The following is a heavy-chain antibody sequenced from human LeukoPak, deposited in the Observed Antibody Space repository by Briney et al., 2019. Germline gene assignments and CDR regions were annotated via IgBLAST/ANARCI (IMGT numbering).Heavy chain of an antibody. V-gene: IGHV3-66*01. CDR1: GFTVSSNY. CDR3: ARSYRGDRYYFDY. CDR2: IYSGGST. Sequence: GGSLRLSCAASGFTVSSNYMSWVRQAPGKGLEWVSVIYSGGSTYYADSVKGRFTISRDNSKNTLYLQMNSLRAEDTAVYYCARSYRGDRYYFDYWGQGTLVTVS. D-gene: IGHD2-21*01. J-gene: IGHJ4*02.